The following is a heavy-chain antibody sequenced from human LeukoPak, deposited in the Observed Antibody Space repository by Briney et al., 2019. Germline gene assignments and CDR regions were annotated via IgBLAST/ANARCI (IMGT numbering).Heavy chain of an antibody. CDR1: GYTLTELS. V-gene: IGHV1-24*01. J-gene: IGHJ4*02. CDR2: FDPEDGET. D-gene: IGHD3-22*01. Sequence: ASVKVSCKVSGYTLTELSMHWARQAPGKGLEWMGGFDPEDGETIYAQKFQGRVTMTEDTSTDTAYMELSSLRSEDTAVYYCATGPPQSRGPDYYDSSGYYGYFDYWGQGTLVTVSS. CDR3: ATGPPQSRGPDYYDSSGYYGYFDY.